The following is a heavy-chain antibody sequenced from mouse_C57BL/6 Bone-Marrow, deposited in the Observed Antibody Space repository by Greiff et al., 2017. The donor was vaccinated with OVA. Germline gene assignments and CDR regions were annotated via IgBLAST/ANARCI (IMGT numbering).Heavy chain of an antibody. CDR2: IDPSDSYT. Sequence: VKLQQSGAELVRPGTSVKLSCKASGYTFTSYWMHWVKQRPGQGLEWIGVIDPSDSYTNYNQKFKGKATLTVDTSSSTAYMQLSSLTSEDSAVYYCARGLLRFAYWGQGTLVTVSA. J-gene: IGHJ3*01. V-gene: IGHV1-59*01. CDR3: ARGLLRFAY. D-gene: IGHD2-10*01. CDR1: GYTFTSYW.